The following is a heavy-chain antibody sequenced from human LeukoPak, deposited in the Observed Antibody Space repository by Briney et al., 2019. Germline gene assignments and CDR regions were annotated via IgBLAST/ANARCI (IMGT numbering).Heavy chain of an antibody. V-gene: IGHV3-30-3*02. CDR1: GFTFSSYA. CDR3: ASAMITFGGVIDTPFDY. Sequence: PGGSLRLSCVASGFTFSSYAMHWVRQAPGKGLEWVAVISYDGSNKYYADSVKGRFTISRDNSKNTLYLQMNSLRAEDTAVYYCASAMITFGGVIDTPFDYWGQGTLVTVSS. D-gene: IGHD3-16*02. CDR2: ISYDGSNK. J-gene: IGHJ4*02.